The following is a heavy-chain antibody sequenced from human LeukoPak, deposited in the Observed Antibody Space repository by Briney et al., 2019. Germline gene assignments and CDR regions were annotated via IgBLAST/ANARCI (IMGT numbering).Heavy chain of an antibody. V-gene: IGHV4-34*01. Sequence: SETLSLTCAVYGGSVSAYYWSWIRQPPGKGLEWIGEINHSGSTNYNPSLKSRVTISVDTSKNQFSLKLSSVTAADTAVYYCARVQGWLQLGYFDYWGQGTLVTVSP. D-gene: IGHD5-24*01. CDR1: GGSVSAYY. J-gene: IGHJ4*02. CDR3: ARVQGWLQLGYFDY. CDR2: INHSGST.